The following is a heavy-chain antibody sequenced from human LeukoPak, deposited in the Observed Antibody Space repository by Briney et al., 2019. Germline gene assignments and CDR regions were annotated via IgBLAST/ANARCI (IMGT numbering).Heavy chain of an antibody. J-gene: IGHJ6*02. D-gene: IGHD3-10*01. CDR2: IYTSGST. Sequence: PSETLSLTCTVSGGSIRSYYWSWIRQPAGKGLEWIGRIYTSGSTNYNPSLKSRVTMSVDTSKNQLSLKLRSLTAADTAVYYCARDRDGEWFGENYYYYGLDVWGQGTMVTVSS. V-gene: IGHV4-4*07. CDR3: ARDRDGEWFGENYYYYGLDV. CDR1: GGSIRSYY.